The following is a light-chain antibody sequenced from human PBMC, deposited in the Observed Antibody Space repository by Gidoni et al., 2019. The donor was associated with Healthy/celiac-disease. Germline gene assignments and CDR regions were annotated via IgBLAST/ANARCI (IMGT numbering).Light chain of an antibody. CDR1: SSDVGGYNY. CDR2: DVS. J-gene: IGLJ2*01. CDR3: CSYAGSGKVV. Sequence: QSALTQPRSVSGSPGQSVTISCTGTSSDVGGYNYVSWYQQHPGKAPKLMIYDVSKRPSGVPDRFSGSKSGNTASLTISGLQAEEEAEYYCCSYAGSGKVVFGGGTKLTVL. V-gene: IGLV2-11*01.